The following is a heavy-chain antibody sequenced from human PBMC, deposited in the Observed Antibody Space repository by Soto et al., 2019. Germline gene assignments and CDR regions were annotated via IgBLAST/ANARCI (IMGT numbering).Heavy chain of an antibody. V-gene: IGHV4-31*03. CDR3: ARGFKWRTNWFDP. CDR2: INHSGST. CDR1: GGSISSGGYY. J-gene: IGHJ5*02. D-gene: IGHD5-12*01. Sequence: SETLSFTCTVSGGSISSGGYYWSWLRQHPGKGLEWIGYINHSGSTNYNPSLKSRVTISVDTSKNQFSLKLSSVTAADTAVYYCARGFKWRTNWFDPWGQGTLVTVSS.